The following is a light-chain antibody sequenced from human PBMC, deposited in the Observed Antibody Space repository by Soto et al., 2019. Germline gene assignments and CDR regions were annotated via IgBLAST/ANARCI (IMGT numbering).Light chain of an antibody. CDR1: SSDVGGYNY. CDR2: DVS. CDR3: SSYTSSSTLGV. Sequence: QSVLTQPASVSGSPGQSITISCTGTSSDVGGYNYVSWYQHHPGKAPKLMIYDVSNRPSGVSNRFSGSKSGNTASLTISGLQAEDEADDYCSSYTSSSTLGVFGTGTKLTVL. J-gene: IGLJ1*01. V-gene: IGLV2-14*03.